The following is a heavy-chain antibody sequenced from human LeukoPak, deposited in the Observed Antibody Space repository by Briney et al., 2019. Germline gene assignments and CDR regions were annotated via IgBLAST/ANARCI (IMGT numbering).Heavy chain of an antibody. CDR1: GFTVSNSF. V-gene: IGHV3-13*01. CDR2: IGTASDT. Sequence: GGPLRLSCAASGFTVSNSFMSWVRQPTGQGLEWVSTIGTASDTYYPGSVEGRFTLSRDNAKNSLYLQMNSLTAGDTAVYYCARGPPRGKYYYMDVWGKGTTVTVSS. D-gene: IGHD1-1*01. J-gene: IGHJ6*03. CDR3: ARGPPRGKYYYMDV.